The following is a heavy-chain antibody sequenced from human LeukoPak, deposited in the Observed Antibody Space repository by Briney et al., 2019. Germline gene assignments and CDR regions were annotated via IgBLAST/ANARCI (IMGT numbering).Heavy chain of an antibody. D-gene: IGHD3-3*01. CDR2: IYYSGST. Sequence: SETLSLTCTVSGGSISSYYWSWIRQPPGKGLEWIGYIYYSGSTNYNPSLKSRVTISVDTSKNQFSLKLSSVTAADTAVYYCARSRAYDFWSGYPVTYFDYWGQGTLVTVSS. CDR1: GGSISSYY. J-gene: IGHJ4*02. CDR3: ARSRAYDFWSGYPVTYFDY. V-gene: IGHV4-59*01.